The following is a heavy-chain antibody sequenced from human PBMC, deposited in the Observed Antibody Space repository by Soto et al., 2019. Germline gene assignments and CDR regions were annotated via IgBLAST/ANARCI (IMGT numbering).Heavy chain of an antibody. V-gene: IGHV3-23*01. D-gene: IGHD1-20*01. J-gene: IGHJ4*02. CDR2: ITYSGVST. CDR1: GFTFSSYA. Sequence: GGSLRLSCAASGFTFSSYAMSWVRQAPGRGLEWVSTITYSGVSTYYTDSVQGRLTISRDNSKNTLFLQMNSLRAEDTAVYHCAKLYKNAWPIDYWGQGTLVTVSS. CDR3: AKLYKNAWPIDY.